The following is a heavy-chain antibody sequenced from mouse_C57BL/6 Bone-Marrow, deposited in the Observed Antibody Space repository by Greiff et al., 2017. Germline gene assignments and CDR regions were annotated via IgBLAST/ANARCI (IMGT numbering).Heavy chain of an antibody. CDR2: IYPGSGST. D-gene: IGHD1-1*01. J-gene: IGHJ1*03. CDR1: GYTFTSYW. CDR3: ARLDYYGSSPWYFDV. V-gene: IGHV1-55*01. Sequence: QVQLQQPGAELVKPEASVKMSCKASGYTFTSYWITWVKQRPGQGLEWIGDIYPGSGSTNYNEKFKSKATLTVDTSSSTAYMQLSSLTSEDSAVYYCARLDYYGSSPWYFDVWGTGTTVTVSS.